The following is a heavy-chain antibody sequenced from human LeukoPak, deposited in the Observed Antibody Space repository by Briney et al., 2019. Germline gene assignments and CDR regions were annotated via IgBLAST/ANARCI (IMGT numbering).Heavy chain of an antibody. V-gene: IGHV1-69*13. CDR3: AREAVAVAGTSWFDP. CDR2: IIPIFGTA. Sequence: SVKVPCKASGGTFSSYAISWVRQAPGQGLEWMGGIIPIFGTANYAQKFQGRVTITADESTSTAYMELSSLRSEDTAVYYCAREAVAVAGTSWFDPWGQGTLVTVSS. J-gene: IGHJ5*02. D-gene: IGHD6-19*01. CDR1: GGTFSSYA.